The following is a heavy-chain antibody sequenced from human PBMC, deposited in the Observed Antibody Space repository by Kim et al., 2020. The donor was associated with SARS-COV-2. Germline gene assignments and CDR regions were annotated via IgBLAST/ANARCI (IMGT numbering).Heavy chain of an antibody. V-gene: IGHV4-39*01. Sequence: SETLSHTCSVSGVSISNKRYYWAWIRQPPGKGLEWIGSTTHYRGNTYYNPSVQSRVTMSIDASRNQFSLRVTSVTAADTGMYYCATRLAGAGERNEYF. CDR3: ATRLAGAGERNEYF. J-gene: IGHJ1*01. CDR1: GVSISNKRYY. CDR2: TTHYRGNT. D-gene: IGHD6-13*01.